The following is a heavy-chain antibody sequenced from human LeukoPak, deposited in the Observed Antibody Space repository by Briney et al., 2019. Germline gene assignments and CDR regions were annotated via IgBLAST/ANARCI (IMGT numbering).Heavy chain of an antibody. CDR2: ISYDGSNK. CDR3: ARERLWFGELLFYFDY. CDR1: GFTFSSYA. Sequence: GGSLRLSCAASGFTFSSYAMHWVRQAPGKGLEWVAVISYDGSNKYYADSVKGRFTISRDNSKNTLYLQMNSLRAEDTAVYYCARERLWFGELLFYFDYRGQGTLVTVSS. D-gene: IGHD3-10*01. V-gene: IGHV3-30*04. J-gene: IGHJ4*02.